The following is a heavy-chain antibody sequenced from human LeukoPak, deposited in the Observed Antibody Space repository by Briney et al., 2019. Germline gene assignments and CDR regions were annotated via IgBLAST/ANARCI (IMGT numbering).Heavy chain of an antibody. J-gene: IGHJ4*02. V-gene: IGHV3-11*06. Sequence: GGSLRLSCAASGFTFNDYYMTWIRQAPGKGLEWVSYISSSGSYTKYADSMKGRFTISRDNAKNSLSLQMNNLRVEDTAVYYCARAGSHWHYVYWGQGTVVTVSS. CDR1: GFTFNDYY. D-gene: IGHD3-10*01. CDR2: ISSSGSYT. CDR3: ARAGSHWHYVY.